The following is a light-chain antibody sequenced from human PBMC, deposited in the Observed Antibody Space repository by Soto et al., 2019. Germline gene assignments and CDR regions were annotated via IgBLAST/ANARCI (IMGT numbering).Light chain of an antibody. CDR3: SSYTSSSTWV. CDR1: SSDVGGYNY. J-gene: IGLJ3*02. CDR2: DVS. Sequence: QSALTQPASVSGYPGQSIAISCTGTSSDVGGYNYVSWYQQHPGKTPNLMIYDVSNRPSGVSNRFSGSKSGNTASLTISGLQAEDEADYYCSSYTSSSTWVFGGGTKLTVL. V-gene: IGLV2-14*01.